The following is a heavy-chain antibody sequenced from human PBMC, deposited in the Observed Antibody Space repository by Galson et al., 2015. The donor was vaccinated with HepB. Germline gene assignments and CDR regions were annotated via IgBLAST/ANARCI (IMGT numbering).Heavy chain of an antibody. D-gene: IGHD3-10*01. V-gene: IGHV1-46*01. J-gene: IGHJ4*02. CDR2: INPSGGST. Sequence: SVKVSCKASGYTFTSYYMHWVRQAPGQGLEWMGKINPSGGSTSYAQKFQGRVTMTRDTSTSTVYMELSSLRSEDTAVYYCARAVTMVRGVFDYWGQGTLVTVSS. CDR1: GYTFTSYY. CDR3: ARAVTMVRGVFDY.